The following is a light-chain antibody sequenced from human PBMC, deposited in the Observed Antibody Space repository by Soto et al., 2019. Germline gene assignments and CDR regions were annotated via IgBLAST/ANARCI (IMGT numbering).Light chain of an antibody. CDR1: SSNIGNNA. CDR2: YDD. Sequence: QSVLTQPASVSEAPRQRVTISCSGSSSNIGNNAVNWYQQLPGKAPKLLIYYDDLLPSGVSDRFSGSKSGTSASLAISGLQSEDEADYYCAAWDHSLNGYVFGTGTKLTVL. V-gene: IGLV1-36*01. CDR3: AAWDHSLNGYV. J-gene: IGLJ1*01.